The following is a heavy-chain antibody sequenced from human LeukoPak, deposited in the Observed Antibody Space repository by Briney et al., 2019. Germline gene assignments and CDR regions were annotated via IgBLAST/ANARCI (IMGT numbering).Heavy chain of an antibody. CDR2: IKENGSET. J-gene: IGHJ4*02. CDR3: ARDWGAAGLWDY. Sequence: PGWSLRLSCATSGFTLSNYWMSWVRQAPGKGLEGVANIKENGSETNYVDSVKGRFTITRDNAKNSLYLQMNSLRAEDTAIYYCARDWGAAGLWDYWGQGTLVTVSS. CDR1: GFTLSNYW. D-gene: IGHD6-13*01. V-gene: IGHV3-7*05.